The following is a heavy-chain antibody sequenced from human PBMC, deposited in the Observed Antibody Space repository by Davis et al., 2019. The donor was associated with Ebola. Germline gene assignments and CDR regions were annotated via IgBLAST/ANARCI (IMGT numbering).Heavy chain of an antibody. J-gene: IGHJ4*02. Sequence: GESLEISCAASGFTFSGSAMHWVRQASGKGLEWVGRIRSKANSYATAYAASVKGRFTISRDDSKNTAYLQMNSLKTEDTAVYYCTSPYGVYEIWSQGTLVTVSS. CDR2: IRSKANSYAT. V-gene: IGHV3-73*01. CDR3: TSPYGVYEI. D-gene: IGHD4-17*01. CDR1: GFTFSGSA.